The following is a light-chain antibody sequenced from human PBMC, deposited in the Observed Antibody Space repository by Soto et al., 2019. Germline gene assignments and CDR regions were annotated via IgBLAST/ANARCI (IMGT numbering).Light chain of an antibody. CDR1: SSDVGGYNY. J-gene: IGLJ1*01. CDR3: SSYITSTTRQIV. V-gene: IGLV2-14*03. CDR2: DVS. Sequence: QSALTQPASVSGSPGQSITISCTGTSSDVGGYNYVSWYQHHPGKAPKLMIFDVSNRPSGVSNRFSGSKSGNTASLTISGLQPEDEADYYCSSYITSTTRQIVFGTGTKLTVL.